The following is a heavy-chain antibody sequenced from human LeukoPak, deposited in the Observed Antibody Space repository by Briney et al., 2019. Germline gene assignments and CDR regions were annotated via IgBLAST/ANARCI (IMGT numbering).Heavy chain of an antibody. Sequence: PSETLSLTCTVSGGSINSHYWSWIRQPPGKGLEWIGYIYYSGSTNYNPSLKSRVTISVDTSKNQFSLKLSSVTAADTAIYYCARGATHFDYWGQGTLVTVSS. D-gene: IGHD2-15*01. V-gene: IGHV4-59*11. CDR2: IYYSGST. J-gene: IGHJ4*02. CDR3: ARGATHFDY. CDR1: GGSINSHY.